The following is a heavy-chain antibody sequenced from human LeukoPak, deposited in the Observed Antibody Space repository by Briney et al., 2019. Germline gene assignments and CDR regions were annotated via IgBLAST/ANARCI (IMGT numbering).Heavy chain of an antibody. D-gene: IGHD2-2*01. V-gene: IGHV4-61*02. CDR2: IYTSGST. CDR3: ARDRPEGFCSSTSCYGTYYYMDV. J-gene: IGHJ6*03. Sequence: SRTLSLTCTVSGGSISSGSYYWSWIRQPAGKGLEWIGRIYTSGSTNYNPSLKSRVTMSVDTSKDQFSLKLSSVTAADTAVYYCARDRPEGFCSSTSCYGTYYYMDVWGKGTTVTVSS. CDR1: GGSISSGSYY.